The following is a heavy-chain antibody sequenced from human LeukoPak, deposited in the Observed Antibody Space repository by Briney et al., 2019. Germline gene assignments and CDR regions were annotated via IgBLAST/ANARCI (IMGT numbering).Heavy chain of an antibody. Sequence: PSETLSLTCAVYGGSFSGYYWSWIRQPPGKGLEWIGEINHSGSTNYNPSLKSRVTISVDTSKNQFSLKLRSVTAADTAVYYCARMYSGSYYGGWFDPWGQGTLVTVSS. CDR2: INHSGST. J-gene: IGHJ5*02. V-gene: IGHV4-34*01. D-gene: IGHD1-26*01. CDR1: GGSFSGYY. CDR3: ARMYSGSYYGGWFDP.